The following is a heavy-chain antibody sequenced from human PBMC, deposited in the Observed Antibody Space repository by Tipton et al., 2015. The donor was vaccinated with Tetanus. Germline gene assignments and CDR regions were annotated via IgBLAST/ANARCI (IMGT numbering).Heavy chain of an antibody. V-gene: IGHV4-31*03. CDR1: NGSISSGGYF. J-gene: IGHJ5*02. CDR2: IYYSGST. CDR3: ARDQGGGRVARLNWFGP. D-gene: IGHD3-16*01. Sequence: LRLSCSVSNGSISSGGYFWNWIRHRPGKGLEWIGYIYYSGSTFYNPSLKSRVTISVDTSKNQFSLRLSSVTAADTAVYYCARDQGGGRVARLNWFGPWGQGTLVTVSS.